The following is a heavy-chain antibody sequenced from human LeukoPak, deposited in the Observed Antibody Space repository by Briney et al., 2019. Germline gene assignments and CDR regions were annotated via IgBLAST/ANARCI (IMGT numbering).Heavy chain of an antibody. CDR1: GFTFSSYA. J-gene: IGHJ4*02. D-gene: IGHD1-20*01. Sequence: PGGSLRLSCAASGFTFSSYAMHWVRQAPGKGLEWVAVISYDGSNKYYADSVKGRFTISRDNSKNTLYLQMNSLRAEDTAVYYCARDGRNWNWADYFDYWGQGTLVTVSS. CDR2: ISYDGSNK. V-gene: IGHV3-30*04. CDR3: ARDGRNWNWADYFDY.